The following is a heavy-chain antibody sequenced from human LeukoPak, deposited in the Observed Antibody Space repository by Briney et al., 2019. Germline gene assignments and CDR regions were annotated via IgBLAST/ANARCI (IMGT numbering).Heavy chain of an antibody. CDR1: GGSISSYY. Sequence: PSETLSLTCTVPGGSISSYYWSWIRQPPGKGLEWIGYIYYSGSTNYNPSLKSRVTISVDTSKNQFSLKLSSVTAADTAVYYCASTWIQLWPSYDYWGQGTLVTVSS. CDR3: ASTWIQLWPSYDY. J-gene: IGHJ4*02. V-gene: IGHV4-59*01. CDR2: IYYSGST. D-gene: IGHD5-18*01.